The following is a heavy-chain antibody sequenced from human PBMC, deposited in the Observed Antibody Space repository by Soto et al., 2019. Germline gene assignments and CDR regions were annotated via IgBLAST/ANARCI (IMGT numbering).Heavy chain of an antibody. Sequence: PSETLSLTCAVYGGSFSGYYWSWIRQPPEKGLEWIGEINHSGSTNYNPSLKSRVTISVDTSKNQFSLKLSSVTAADTAVYYCARDYRTRVFYYYGMDVCGQGTTVTVSS. CDR3: ARDYRTRVFYYYGMDV. V-gene: IGHV4-34*01. CDR2: INHSGST. J-gene: IGHJ6*02. CDR1: GGSFSGYY. D-gene: IGHD4-4*01.